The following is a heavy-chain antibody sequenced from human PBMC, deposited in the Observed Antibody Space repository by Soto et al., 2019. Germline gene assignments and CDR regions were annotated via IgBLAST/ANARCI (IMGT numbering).Heavy chain of an antibody. CDR2: IIPILGIA. CDR3: ARGGIAAAGSYYYYYGMDV. D-gene: IGHD6-13*01. J-gene: IGHJ6*02. V-gene: IGHV1-69*02. CDR1: GGTFSSYT. Sequence: QVQLVQSGAEVKKPGSSVKVSCKASGGTFSSYTISWVRQAPGQGLEWMGRIIPILGIANYAQKFQGRVTITADKSXSXAFXGLSSLRSEDTAVYYCARGGIAAAGSYYYYYGMDVWGQGTTVTVSS.